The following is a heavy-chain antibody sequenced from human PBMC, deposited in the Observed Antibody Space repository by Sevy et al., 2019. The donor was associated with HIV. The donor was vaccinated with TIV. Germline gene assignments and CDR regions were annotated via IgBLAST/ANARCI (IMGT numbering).Heavy chain of an antibody. Sequence: QLGGSLRLSCAVSGFTFSNYAMSWVRQAPGKGLEWVSAISGRDTGTFYAESVKGRFTISRDNSKNTLYLQMNSLRAEDTAVYYCAKDTIVVVGEALDIWGRGTMVTVSS. CDR2: ISGRDTGT. J-gene: IGHJ3*02. CDR3: AKDTIVVVGEALDI. V-gene: IGHV3-23*01. D-gene: IGHD3-22*01. CDR1: GFTFSNYA.